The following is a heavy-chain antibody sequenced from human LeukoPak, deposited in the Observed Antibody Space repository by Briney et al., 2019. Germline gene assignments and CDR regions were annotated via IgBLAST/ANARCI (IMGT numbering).Heavy chain of an antibody. CDR2: INSDGSST. J-gene: IGHJ4*02. CDR3: ASPYSSSSHGPNY. Sequence: GGSLRLSCAASGFTFSSYWMHWVRQAPGKGLVWVSRINSDGSSTTYADSVKGRFTISRDNAKNTLYLQMSNLRTEDTAVYYCASPYSSSSHGPNYWGQGTLVTVSS. CDR1: GFTFSSYW. D-gene: IGHD6-13*01. V-gene: IGHV3-74*01.